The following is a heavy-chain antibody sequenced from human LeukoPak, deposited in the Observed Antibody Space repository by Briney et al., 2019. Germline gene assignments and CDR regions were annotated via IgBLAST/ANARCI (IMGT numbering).Heavy chain of an antibody. CDR1: GFTFSSYG. D-gene: IGHD3-22*01. CDR2: ISYDGSKK. CDR3: ARAEFYFDSSGYYPFDH. Sequence: GGSLRPSCAASGFTFSSYGAHWVRQAPGKGLEWVASISYDGSKKYYAGSLKGRFTISRDNSKNTVYLQMNSLRAEDTAVHYCARAEFYFDSSGYYPFDHWGQGTLVTVSS. J-gene: IGHJ4*02. V-gene: IGHV3-30*01.